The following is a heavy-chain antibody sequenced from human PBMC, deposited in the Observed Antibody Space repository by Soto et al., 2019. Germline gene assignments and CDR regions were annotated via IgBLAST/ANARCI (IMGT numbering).Heavy chain of an antibody. V-gene: IGHV3-23*01. Sequence: PGGSLRLSCAASGFNFNTYAMSWVRQAPGKGLEWVSGISGGGGSIHYVDSVKGRLTISRDNSKNTLYLQMNSLRGEDTAVYYCAKGKSSNYVSHAFDVWGQGTMVTVSS. J-gene: IGHJ3*01. CDR3: AKGKSSNYVSHAFDV. CDR2: ISGGGGSI. D-gene: IGHD3-10*02. CDR1: GFNFNTYA.